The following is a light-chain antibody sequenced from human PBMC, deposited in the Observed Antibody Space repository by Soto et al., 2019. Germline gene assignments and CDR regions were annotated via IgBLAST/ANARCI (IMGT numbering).Light chain of an antibody. CDR3: QQYNIYSPRNP. V-gene: IGKV1-5*03. CDR1: QSISSW. CDR2: KAS. J-gene: IGKJ1*01. Sequence: DIQMTQSPSTLSASVGDRVTITCRARQSISSWLAWYQQKPGKAPNLLIYKASYLESGVPSRFSGSGSGTEFTLTISSLQPDDFATYYCQQYNIYSPRNPFGQGTKVEIK.